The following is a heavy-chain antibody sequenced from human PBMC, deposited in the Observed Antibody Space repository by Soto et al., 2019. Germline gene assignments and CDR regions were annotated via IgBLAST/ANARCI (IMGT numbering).Heavy chain of an antibody. J-gene: IGHJ4*02. V-gene: IGHV1-3*05. Sequence: QVQLVQSGAEEKKPGASVKVSCKASGYTFTSYAMHWVRQAPGQRLEWMGWINAGNGNTKYSQKFQGRDTITRDTSASTAYMELSSLRSEDTAVYYCARGTVVTHFDYWGQGTLVTVSS. CDR1: GYTFTSYA. CDR3: ARGTVVTHFDY. CDR2: INAGNGNT. D-gene: IGHD2-15*01.